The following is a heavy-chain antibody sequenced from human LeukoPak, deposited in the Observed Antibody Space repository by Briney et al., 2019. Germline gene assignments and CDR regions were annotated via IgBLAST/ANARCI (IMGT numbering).Heavy chain of an antibody. CDR2: IYTSGST. CDR3: AREGGDHCGGDCYTYYFDY. J-gene: IGHJ4*02. D-gene: IGHD2-21*01. V-gene: IGHV4-4*07. CDR1: GGSISSYY. Sequence: SETLSLTCTVSGGSISSYYWSWIRQPAGKGLEWIGRIYTSGSTNYNPSLKSRVTMSVDTSKNQFSLKLSPVTAADTAVYYCAREGGDHCGGDCYTYYFDYWGQGTLVTVSS.